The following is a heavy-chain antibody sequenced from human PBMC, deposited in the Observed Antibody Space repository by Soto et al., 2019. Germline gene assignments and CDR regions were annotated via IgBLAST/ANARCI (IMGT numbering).Heavy chain of an antibody. D-gene: IGHD2-2*01. J-gene: IGHJ6*02. Sequence: ASVKVSCKASGGTFSSYAISWVRQAPGQGLEWMGGIIPIFGTANYAQKFQGRVTITADESTSTAYMELSSLRSEDTAVYYCARSRCSSTSCYHYYYFGMDVWGQGTTVTVSS. CDR2: IIPIFGTA. CDR3: ARSRCSSTSCYHYYYFGMDV. V-gene: IGHV1-69*13. CDR1: GGTFSSYA.